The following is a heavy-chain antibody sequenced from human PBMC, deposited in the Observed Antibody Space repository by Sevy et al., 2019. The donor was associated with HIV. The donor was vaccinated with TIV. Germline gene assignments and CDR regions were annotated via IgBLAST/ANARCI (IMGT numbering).Heavy chain of an antibody. J-gene: IGHJ3*02. V-gene: IGHV3-21*01. Sequence: GGSLRLSCAASGFTFSSYSMNWVRQAPGKGLEWVSSISSSSSYIYYADSVKGRFTISRDNAKNSLYLQMNSLRAEDTAVYYCARDAALSNYYHSSGYPNAFDIWGQGTMVTVSS. CDR2: ISSSSSYI. D-gene: IGHD3-22*01. CDR3: ARDAALSNYYHSSGYPNAFDI. CDR1: GFTFSSYS.